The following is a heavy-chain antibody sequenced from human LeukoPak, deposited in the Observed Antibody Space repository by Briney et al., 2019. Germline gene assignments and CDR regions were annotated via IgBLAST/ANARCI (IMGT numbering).Heavy chain of an antibody. Sequence: GGSLRLSCAASGFTFSSYSMNWVRQAPGEGLEWVSSTSSSSSYIYYADSVKGRFTISRDNAKNSLYLQMNSLRAEDTAVYYCARGIEYSSSFDYWGQGTLVTVSS. J-gene: IGHJ4*02. CDR2: TSSSSSYI. D-gene: IGHD6-6*01. V-gene: IGHV3-21*01. CDR1: GFTFSSYS. CDR3: ARGIEYSSSFDY.